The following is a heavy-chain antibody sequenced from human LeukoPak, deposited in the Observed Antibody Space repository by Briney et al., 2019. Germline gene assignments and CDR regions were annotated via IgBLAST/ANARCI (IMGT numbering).Heavy chain of an antibody. Sequence: GGSLRLSCAASGFTVSSSYMSWVRQAPGKGLGGVSVIYSGGSTYYADSVKGRFTISRDNAKNSLYLQMSSLRAEDTAIYYCARHLYYKNWYFFDHWGQGTLSLSPQ. V-gene: IGHV3-66*04. D-gene: IGHD1-1*01. CDR1: GFTVSSSY. CDR3: ARHLYYKNWYFFDH. CDR2: IYSGGST. J-gene: IGHJ4*02.